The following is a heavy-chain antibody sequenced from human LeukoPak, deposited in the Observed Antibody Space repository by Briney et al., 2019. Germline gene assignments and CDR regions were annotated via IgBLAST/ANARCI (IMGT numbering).Heavy chain of an antibody. CDR3: AIQATPAEVYGMDV. CDR2: IYTSGST. V-gene: IGHV4-61*02. Sequence: SQTLSLICTVSGGSISSGSYYWSWIRQPAGKGLEWIGRIYTSGSTNYNPSLKSRVTISVDTSKNQFSLKLSSVTAADTAVYYCAIQATPAEVYGMDVWGQGTTVTVSS. J-gene: IGHJ6*02. CDR1: GGSISSGSYY.